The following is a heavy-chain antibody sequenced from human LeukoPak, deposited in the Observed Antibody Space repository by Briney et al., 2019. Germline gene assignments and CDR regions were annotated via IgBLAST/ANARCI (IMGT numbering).Heavy chain of an antibody. V-gene: IGHV1-18*01. J-gene: IGHJ3*02. CDR3: ARVQIAVAIDAFDI. CDR1: GYTFTSYG. Sequence: GASVKVSCKASGYTFTSYGISWVRQAPGQGLEWMGWISAYNGNTNYAQKLQGRVTMTTDTSTSTAYMELRSLRSDDTAVYYCARVQIAVAIDAFDIWGQGTMVTVSS. CDR2: ISAYNGNT. D-gene: IGHD6-19*01.